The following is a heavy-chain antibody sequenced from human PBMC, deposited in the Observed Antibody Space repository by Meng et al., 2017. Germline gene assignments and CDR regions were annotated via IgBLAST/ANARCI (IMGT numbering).Heavy chain of an antibody. Sequence: QGQVVGWGGGVGQPGRCLRLSCAASGFTFSSEGMHWVRQAPGKGLEWVAVIWYDGSNKYYADSVKGRFTISRDNSKNTLYLQMNSLRAEDTAVYYCARVVYSSGWSFDYWGQGTLVTVSS. CDR3: ARVVYSSGWSFDY. V-gene: IGHV3-33*01. CDR1: GFTFSSEG. CDR2: IWYDGSNK. J-gene: IGHJ4*02. D-gene: IGHD6-19*01.